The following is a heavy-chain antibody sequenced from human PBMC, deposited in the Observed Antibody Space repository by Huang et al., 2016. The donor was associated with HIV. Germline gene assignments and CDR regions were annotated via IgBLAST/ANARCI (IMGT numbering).Heavy chain of an antibody. V-gene: IGHV3-30-3*01. D-gene: IGHD6-13*01. CDR3: ARGGILGTSWYRPFDY. CDR2: ISNDGNNM. Sequence: QVQLGESGGGVVQPEKSLRLFCAASGFDFRSYAMNWVRQAPGKGAQWVAGISNDGNNMYYSDSVKGRFIISRDNSKNTLYLQMNSLRGEDTAIYYCARGGILGTSWYRPFDYWGQGTLVTVSS. J-gene: IGHJ4*02. CDR1: GFDFRSYA.